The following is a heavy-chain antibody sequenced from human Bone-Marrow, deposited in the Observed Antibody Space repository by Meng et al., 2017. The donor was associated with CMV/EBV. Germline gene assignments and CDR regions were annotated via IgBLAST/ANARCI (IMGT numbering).Heavy chain of an antibody. CDR1: EFNVTSTY. CDR3: AKSLEWELPGGFDY. V-gene: IGHV3-66*02. D-gene: IGHD1-26*01. J-gene: IGHJ4*02. Sequence: GESLKISCAASEFNVTSTYMHWVRQAPGKGLEWVSVIYSGGHRYYAGSVKGRFTISRDNSKNTLYVQMNSLRAEDTAVYYCAKSLEWELPGGFDYWGQGTLVTVSS. CDR2: IYSGGHR.